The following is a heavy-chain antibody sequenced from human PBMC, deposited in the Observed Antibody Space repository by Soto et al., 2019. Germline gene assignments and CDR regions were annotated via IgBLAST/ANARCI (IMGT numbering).Heavy chain of an antibody. Sequence: GSLRLSCAASGFTFSSYSMNWVRQAPGKGLEWVSSISSSSSYIYYADSVKGRFTISRDNAKNSLYLQMNSLRAEDTAVYYCARDESVVPADRRFDPWGQGTLVTVSS. V-gene: IGHV3-21*01. D-gene: IGHD2-2*01. J-gene: IGHJ5*02. CDR2: ISSSSSYI. CDR3: ARDESVVPADRRFDP. CDR1: GFTFSSYS.